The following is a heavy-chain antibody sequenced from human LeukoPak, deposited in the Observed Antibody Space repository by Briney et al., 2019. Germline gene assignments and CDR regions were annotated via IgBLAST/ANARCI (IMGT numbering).Heavy chain of an antibody. Sequence: PSETLSLTCAVYGESFSGYYWSWIRQPPGKGLEWIGEINHSGSTNYNPSLKGRVTISVDTSKNQFSLKLNSVTAADTAVYYCARHPPTAAGRLSTQHWGQGTLVTVSS. D-gene: IGHD6-13*01. CDR3: ARHPPTAAGRLSTQH. CDR1: GESFSGYY. J-gene: IGHJ1*01. CDR2: INHSGST. V-gene: IGHV4-34*01.